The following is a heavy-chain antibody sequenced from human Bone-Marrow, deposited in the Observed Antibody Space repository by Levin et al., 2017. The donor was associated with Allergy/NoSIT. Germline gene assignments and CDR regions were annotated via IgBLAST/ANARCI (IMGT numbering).Heavy chain of an antibody. J-gene: IGHJ4*02. D-gene: IGHD2-15*01. V-gene: IGHV3-21*01. CDR3: ARDPMTCSGGSCYHFDH. CDR2: ISISGNHI. Sequence: PSETLSLTCAASGFTFSNYNMHWVRQAPGKGLEWVSSISISGNHIYYVDSVMGRFTVSRDNAKNSLYLQMNDLGAEDTAVYFCARDPMTCSGGSCYHFDHWGQGTLVTVSS. CDR1: GFTFSNYN.